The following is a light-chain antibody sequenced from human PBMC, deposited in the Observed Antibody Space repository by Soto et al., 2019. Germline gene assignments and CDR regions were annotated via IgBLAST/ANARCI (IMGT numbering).Light chain of an antibody. CDR1: SSDVGGYNY. Sequence: QSALTQPASVSGSPGQSITISCTGTSSDVGGYNYVSWYQQHPGKAPKLMIYEVSNRPSGVSNRFSGSKSGNTASLTISGLQAEDEADSYCSSYTSSSTLGVFGTGTKLTVL. CDR2: EVS. V-gene: IGLV2-14*01. J-gene: IGLJ1*01. CDR3: SSYTSSSTLGV.